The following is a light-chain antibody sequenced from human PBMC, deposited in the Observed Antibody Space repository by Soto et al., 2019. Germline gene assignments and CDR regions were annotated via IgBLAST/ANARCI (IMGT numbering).Light chain of an antibody. Sequence: QSVLTQPASVSGSPGQSITISCTGTSSDDGSYNLVSWYQQHPGKAPKLMIYEGSKRPSGVSNRFSGSKSGNTASLTISGLQAEDEADYYCCSYAGSTNVVFGGGTKVTVL. V-gene: IGLV2-23*01. CDR2: EGS. J-gene: IGLJ2*01. CDR1: SSDDGSYNL. CDR3: CSYAGSTNVV.